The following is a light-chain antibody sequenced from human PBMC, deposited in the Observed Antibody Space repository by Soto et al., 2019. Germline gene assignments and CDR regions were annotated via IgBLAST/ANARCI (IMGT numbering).Light chain of an antibody. CDR2: DVN. Sequence: QSALTQPRSVSGSPGQSVTISCTGTSSDIGNYKSVSWYQQYLGEAPKNMIYDVNKRSSGVPDRFSGSKSVNTAPLTISVLQPEDEADYYRCSYAGGFSWVFGGGTKLTVL. J-gene: IGLJ3*02. CDR1: SSDIGNYKS. V-gene: IGLV2-11*01. CDR3: CSYAGGFSWV.